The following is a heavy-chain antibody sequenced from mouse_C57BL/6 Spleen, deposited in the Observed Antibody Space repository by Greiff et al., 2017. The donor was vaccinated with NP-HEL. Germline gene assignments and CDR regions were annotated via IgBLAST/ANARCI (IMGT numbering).Heavy chain of an antibody. V-gene: IGHV1-26*01. J-gene: IGHJ3*01. CDR1: GYTFTDYY. Sequence: EVQLLQSGPELVKPGSSFPLSFPSSGYTFTDYYMNWVQQSPGKSLEWIGHISPNTGGTHYYQKFKGKATLTVDKSSSTAYMKLRSLTSEDSAGYYCARDYYGSSSFAYWGQGTLVTVSA. CDR2: ISPNTGGT. D-gene: IGHD1-1*01. CDR3: ARDYYGSSSFAY.